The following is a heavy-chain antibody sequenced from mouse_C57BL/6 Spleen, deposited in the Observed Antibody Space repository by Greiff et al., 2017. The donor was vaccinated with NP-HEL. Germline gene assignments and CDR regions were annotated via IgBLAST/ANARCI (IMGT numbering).Heavy chain of an antibody. V-gene: IGHV1-76*01. J-gene: IGHJ1*03. CDR2: IYPGSGNT. CDR1: GYTFTDYY. Sequence: QVQLQQSGAELVRPGASVKLSCKASGYTFTDYYINWVKQRPGQGLEWIARIYPGSGNTYYNEKFKGKATLTAEKSSSTAYMQLSSLTSEDSAVYFCARDYDYDDGDWYFDVWGTGTTVTVSS. CDR3: ARDYDYDDGDWYFDV. D-gene: IGHD2-4*01.